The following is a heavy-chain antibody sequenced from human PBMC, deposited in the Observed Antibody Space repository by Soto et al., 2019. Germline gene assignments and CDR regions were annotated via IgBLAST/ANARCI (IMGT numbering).Heavy chain of an antibody. CDR2: IKQDGSER. CDR3: ASQQPHNFDM. V-gene: IGHV3-7*02. J-gene: IGHJ3*02. Sequence: EVQLVESGGMLVQPGGSLRLSCAASGFTFSASWMSWVRQAPGKGLEWVANIKQDGSERYYGDSVKGRFTISRDNAKNSLYLQMNSLRAEDTAVYYCASQQPHNFDMWGQGTMVTVSS. CDR1: GFTFSASW. D-gene: IGHD5-18*01.